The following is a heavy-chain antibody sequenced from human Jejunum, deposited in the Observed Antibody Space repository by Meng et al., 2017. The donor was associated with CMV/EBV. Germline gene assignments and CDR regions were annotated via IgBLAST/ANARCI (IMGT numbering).Heavy chain of an antibody. J-gene: IGHJ4*02. CDR1: GFTFSSNW. V-gene: IGHV3-74*01. CDR2: INSDGSDT. CDR3: ARVEQEMC. D-gene: IGHD1/OR15-1a*01. Sequence: GVSGGGLVQPGGSLTLFCPASGFTFSSNWMHWVRQAPGKGLVWVSHINSDGSDTNYADSVKGRFTISRDNAKNTLYLQMNSLRDEDTAVYYCARVEQEMCWGQGTLVTVSS.